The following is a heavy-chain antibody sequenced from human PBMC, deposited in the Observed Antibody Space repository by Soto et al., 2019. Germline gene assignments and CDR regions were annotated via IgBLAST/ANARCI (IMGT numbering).Heavy chain of an antibody. CDR2: INHSGST. J-gene: IGHJ5*02. CDR1: GGSFSGYY. CDR3: ARGIDWRPAAWYNWFDP. D-gene: IGHD2-2*01. Sequence: SETLSLTCAVYGGSFSGYYWSWIRQPPGKGLEWIGEINHSGSTNYNPSLKSRVTISVDTSKNQFSLKLSSVTAADTAVYYCARGIDWRPAAWYNWFDPWGQGTLVTVSS. V-gene: IGHV4-34*01.